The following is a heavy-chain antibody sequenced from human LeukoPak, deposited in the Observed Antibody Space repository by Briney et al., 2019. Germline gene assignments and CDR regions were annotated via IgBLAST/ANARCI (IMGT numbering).Heavy chain of an antibody. Sequence: SVKVSCKASGCTFTGYYMHWVRQAPGQGLEWMGRIIPIFGTANYAQKFQGRVTITTDESTSTAYMELSSLRSEDTAVYYCARDEEWELLLNYWGQGTLVTVSS. CDR1: GCTFTGYY. CDR3: ARDEEWELLLNY. CDR2: IIPIFGTA. V-gene: IGHV1-69*05. D-gene: IGHD1-26*01. J-gene: IGHJ4*02.